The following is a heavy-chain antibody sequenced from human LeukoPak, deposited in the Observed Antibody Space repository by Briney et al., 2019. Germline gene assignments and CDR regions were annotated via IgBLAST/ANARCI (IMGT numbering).Heavy chain of an antibody. CDR3: AIYDILTGYYTFDY. Sequence: ASVKVSCKASGYTFTGYYVHWVRQAPGQGLEWMGWINPNSGGTNYAQKFQGRVTMTRDTSISTAYMELSRLRSDDTAVYYRAIYDILTGYYTFDYWGQGTLVTVSS. CDR2: INPNSGGT. J-gene: IGHJ4*02. V-gene: IGHV1-2*02. D-gene: IGHD3-9*01. CDR1: GYTFTGYY.